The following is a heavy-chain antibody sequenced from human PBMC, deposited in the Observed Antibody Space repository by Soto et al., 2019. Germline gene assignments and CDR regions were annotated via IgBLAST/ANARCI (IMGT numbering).Heavy chain of an antibody. CDR3: AAAGRGDLRFGSY. V-gene: IGHV1-58*01. CDR2: IVVGSGNT. CDR1: GFTFTSSA. D-gene: IGHD3-3*01. Sequence: QMQLVQSGPEVKKPGTSVKVSCKASGFTFTSSAVQWVRQARGQRLEWIGWIVVGSGNTNYAQKFQESVTITRDMSTSTAYMELSSLRSEDTAVYYCAAAGRGDLRFGSYWGQGTLVTVSS. J-gene: IGHJ4*02.